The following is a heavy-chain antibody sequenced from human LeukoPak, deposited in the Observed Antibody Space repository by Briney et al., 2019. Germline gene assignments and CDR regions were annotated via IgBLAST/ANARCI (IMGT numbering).Heavy chain of an antibody. CDR1: GFTFSSYA. V-gene: IGHV3-23*01. CDR3: AKGSGSGSYYLFDY. D-gene: IGHD3-10*01. Sequence: GGSLRLSCAASGFTFSSYAMSWVRQPPGKGLEWVSAISGSGGTTYYADSVKGRFTISRDNSKNTLYLQMNSLRAEDTAVYYCAKGSGSGSYYLFDYWGQGTLVTVSS. J-gene: IGHJ4*02. CDR2: ISGSGGTT.